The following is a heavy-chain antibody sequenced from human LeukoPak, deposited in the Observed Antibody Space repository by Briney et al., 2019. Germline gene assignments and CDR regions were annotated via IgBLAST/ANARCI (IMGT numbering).Heavy chain of an antibody. V-gene: IGHV3-53*01. CDR2: ITASGRT. Sequence: GGSLRLSCAASGFTVSSNYMSWVRQAPGKGLEWVSGITASGRTPFYADSVKGRFTISRDNSKNTLYLQMNSLKAEDTGVYYCARVIRSSGWYVDYWGQGILVTVSS. CDR3: ARVIRSSGWYVDY. CDR1: GFTVSSNY. D-gene: IGHD6-19*01. J-gene: IGHJ4*02.